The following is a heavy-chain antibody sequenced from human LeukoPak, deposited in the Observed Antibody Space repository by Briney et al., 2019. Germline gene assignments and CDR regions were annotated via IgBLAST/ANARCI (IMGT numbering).Heavy chain of an antibody. D-gene: IGHD1-1*01. CDR1: GFTFDDYA. CDR2: ISWNSGSI. CDR3: AKDLTTTYYYYYMDV. J-gene: IGHJ6*03. Sequence: GGSLRLSCAASGFTFDDYAMHWVRHAPGKGLEWVSGISWNSGSIGYADSVKGRFTISRDNAKNSLYLQTNSLRAEDTALYYCAKDLTTTYYYYYMDVWGKGTTVTVSS. V-gene: IGHV3-9*01.